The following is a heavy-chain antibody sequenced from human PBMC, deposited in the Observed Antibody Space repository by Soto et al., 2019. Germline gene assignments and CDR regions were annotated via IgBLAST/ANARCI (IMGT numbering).Heavy chain of an antibody. CDR2: ISWNSGSI. CDR3: AKEMTSSPLGAFDI. V-gene: IGHV3-9*01. CDR1: GFTFDDYA. D-gene: IGHD2-21*02. J-gene: IGHJ3*02. Sequence: GGSLRLSCAASGFTFDDYAMHWVRQDPGKGLEWVSGISWNSGSIGYADSVKGRFTISRDNAKNSLYLQMNSLRAEDTALYYCAKEMTSSPLGAFDIWGQGTMVTVSS.